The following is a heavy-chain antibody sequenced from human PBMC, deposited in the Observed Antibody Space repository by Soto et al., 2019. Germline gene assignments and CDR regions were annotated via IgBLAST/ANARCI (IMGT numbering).Heavy chain of an antibody. J-gene: IGHJ5*02. CDR1: GRTFSPNY. V-gene: IGHV4-59*08. CDR3: ARLGAYYQSLGP. CDR2: IYYGGTT. Sequence: TLSLICTVSGRTFSPNYWSWVRQPPGKGLEWVGYIYYGGTTSYNPSLKSRVTISLETSKSQFSLRLTSVTAADSAVYYCARLGAYYQSLGPWGPGTLVTVCS. D-gene: IGHD2-21*01.